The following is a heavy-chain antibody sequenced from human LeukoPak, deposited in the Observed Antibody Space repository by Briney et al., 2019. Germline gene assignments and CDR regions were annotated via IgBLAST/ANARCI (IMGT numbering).Heavy chain of an antibody. V-gene: IGHV1-2*02. Sequence: ASVKVSCKASGYTFTGYYMHWVRQAPGQGLEWMGWINPNSSGTNYAQKFQGRITMTRDTSISTAYMELSRLRSDDTAVYYCARQYGAIAAASLWGQGTLVTVSS. CDR2: INPNSSGT. CDR3: ARQYGAIAAASL. J-gene: IGHJ4*02. D-gene: IGHD6-13*01. CDR1: GYTFTGYY.